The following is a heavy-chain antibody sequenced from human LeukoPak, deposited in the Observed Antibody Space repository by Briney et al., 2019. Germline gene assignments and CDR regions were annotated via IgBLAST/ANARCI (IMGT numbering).Heavy chain of an antibody. Sequence: GGSLRLXCAASGFTFDEYAMHWVRQPPGKGLEWVSLISGDGGNTHYADSVKGRFTISRDNSKNSLYLQMNSLRTEDTALYYCTKDRYCSATSCPTDHWGQGTLVTVSS. CDR1: GFTFDEYA. V-gene: IGHV3-43*02. J-gene: IGHJ4*02. CDR2: ISGDGGNT. D-gene: IGHD2-2*01. CDR3: TKDRYCSATSCPTDH.